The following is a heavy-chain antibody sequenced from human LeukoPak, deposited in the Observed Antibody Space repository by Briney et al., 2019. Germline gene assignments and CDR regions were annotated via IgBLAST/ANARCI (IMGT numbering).Heavy chain of an antibody. Sequence: PGGSLRLSCAASGFTFDDYGMSWVRQAPGKGLEWVSGINWSGGSTSYADSVKGRFTISRDNVKNSLYLQMNSLRGEDTALYYCARYCNGGNCYFDSWGQGTLVTVSS. CDR3: ARYCNGGNCYFDS. D-gene: IGHD2-15*01. CDR1: GFTFDDYG. CDR2: INWSGGST. V-gene: IGHV3-20*04. J-gene: IGHJ4*02.